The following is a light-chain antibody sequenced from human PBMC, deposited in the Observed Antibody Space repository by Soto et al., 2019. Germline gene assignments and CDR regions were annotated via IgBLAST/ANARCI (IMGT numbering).Light chain of an antibody. CDR1: QDIRSW. CDR3: QGANSFPRT. CDR2: AAS. Sequence: DIQMTQSPSSVSASVGDRVTITCRASQDIRSWLAWYQQKPGKAPKLLIYAASNLQSGVPSRFSGSGSGTDFTLTINSLQPEDFATYYCQGANSFPRTFGQGTKVEIK. V-gene: IGKV1-12*01. J-gene: IGKJ1*01.